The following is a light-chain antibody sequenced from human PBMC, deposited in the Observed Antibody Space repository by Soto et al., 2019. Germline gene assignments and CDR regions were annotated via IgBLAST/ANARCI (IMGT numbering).Light chain of an antibody. CDR3: QTWGSGIVV. Sequence: QPVLTQSPSASASLGASVKLTCTLSSKHSNYAIAWHQQQSEKGPRYLMKLNSDGSHSKGDGIPDRFSGSSSGAERYLTISSLQSEDEADYYCQTWGSGIVVFGGGTKVTVL. J-gene: IGLJ2*01. CDR2: LNSDGSH. CDR1: SKHSNYA. V-gene: IGLV4-69*01.